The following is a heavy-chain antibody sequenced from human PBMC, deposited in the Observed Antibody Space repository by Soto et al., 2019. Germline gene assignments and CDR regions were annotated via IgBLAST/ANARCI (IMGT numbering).Heavy chain of an antibody. J-gene: IGHJ4*02. V-gene: IGHV1-69*06. CDR3: ARSVRDTAMDFDY. CDR2: IIPIFVTA. D-gene: IGHD5-18*01. Sequence: GASVNGSCKAAGGTFSSYAISWVRQAPGQGLEWMGGIIPIFVTANYAQKFQGRVTITADKSTSTAYMELSSLRSEDTAVYYCARSVRDTAMDFDYWGQGTLVTVSS. CDR1: GGTFSSYA.